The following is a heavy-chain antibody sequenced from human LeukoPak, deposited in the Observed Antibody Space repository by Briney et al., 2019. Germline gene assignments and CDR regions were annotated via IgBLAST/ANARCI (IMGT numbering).Heavy chain of an antibody. CDR1: GYTFTSYY. CDR3: ARGTVATLFAGAFPFDY. CDR2: INPSGGST. J-gene: IGHJ4*02. Sequence: GASVKVSCKASGYTFTSYYMHWVRQAPGQGLEWMGIINPSGGSTSYAQKFQGRVTMTKDTSTSTVYMELSSLRSEDTAVYYCARGTVATLFAGAFPFDYWGQGTLVTVSS. V-gene: IGHV1-46*01. D-gene: IGHD4-17*01.